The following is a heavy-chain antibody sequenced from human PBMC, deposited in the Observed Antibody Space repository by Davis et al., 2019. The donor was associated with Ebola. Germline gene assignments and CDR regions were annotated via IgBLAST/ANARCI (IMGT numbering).Heavy chain of an antibody. Sequence: PGGSLRFSCTVSGFTFSTYGMHWVRQVPGKGLEWVAVIWSDGGHEWYADSVKGRFTISRDNPTNTLFLEMNSLRVEDTAVYYCARDASLYGHWTGWFDYWGQGTLVTVSS. CDR3: ARDASLYGHWTGWFDY. V-gene: IGHV3-33*02. CDR2: IWSDGGHE. J-gene: IGHJ4*02. D-gene: IGHD3/OR15-3a*01. CDR1: GFTFSTYG.